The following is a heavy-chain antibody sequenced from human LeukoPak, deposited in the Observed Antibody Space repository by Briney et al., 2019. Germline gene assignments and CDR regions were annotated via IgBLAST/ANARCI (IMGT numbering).Heavy chain of an antibody. V-gene: IGHV3-23*01. CDR2: ISGSGGST. D-gene: IGHD3-22*01. CDR1: GFTFSSYA. Sequence: GGSLRLSCAASGFTFSSYAMSWVRQAPGKGLEWVSVISGSGGSTYYADSVKGRFTISRDNSKNTLYLQMNSLRAEDTAVYYCAKDREPLYYDSSGYYPSGFDYWGQGTLVTVSS. J-gene: IGHJ4*02. CDR3: AKDREPLYYDSSGYYPSGFDY.